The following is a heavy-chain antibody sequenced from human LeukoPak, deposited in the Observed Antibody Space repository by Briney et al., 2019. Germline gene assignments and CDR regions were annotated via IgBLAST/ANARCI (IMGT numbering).Heavy chain of an antibody. CDR2: FGTRSTSI. V-gene: IGHV3-21*01. CDR1: GFTFSGYS. D-gene: IGHD1-26*01. CDR3: ARGGSYFDY. Sequence: GGSLRLSCTASGFTFSGYSMNWIRQAPGKGLEWVSSFGTRSTSIYHADSVKGRFTISRDNSKNTLYLQMNSLRAEDTAVYYCARGGSYFDYWGQGTLVTVSS. J-gene: IGHJ4*02.